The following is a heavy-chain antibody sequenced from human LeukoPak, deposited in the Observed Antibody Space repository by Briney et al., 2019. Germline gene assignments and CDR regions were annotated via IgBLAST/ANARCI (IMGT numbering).Heavy chain of an antibody. Sequence: QPGGSLRLSCAASGFTVSSNYMSWVRQAPGKGLEWVSVIYSGGSTYYADSVKGRLTISRHNSKNTLYLQMNSLRAEDTAVYYCARDRARRYCSGGSRYYYYYGMDVWGQGTTVTVSS. CDR2: IYSGGST. CDR1: GFTVSSNY. D-gene: IGHD2-15*01. V-gene: IGHV3-53*04. CDR3: ARDRARRYCSGGSRYYYYYGMDV. J-gene: IGHJ6*02.